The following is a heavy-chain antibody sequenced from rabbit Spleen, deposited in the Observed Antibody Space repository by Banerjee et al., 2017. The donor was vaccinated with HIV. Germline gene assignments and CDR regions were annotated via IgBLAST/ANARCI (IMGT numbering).Heavy chain of an antibody. D-gene: IGHD1-1*01. CDR3: VRGASSSGYYNL. J-gene: IGHJ4*01. V-gene: IGHV1S45*01. CDR1: GFSFSDRDV. Sequence: QEQLVESGGGLVQPEGSLTLTCKASGFSFSDRDVMCWVRQAPGKGLEWIGCIGSNSGNTYYASWVNGRFPISSHNAQNTLYLQLNSLTVADTATYFCVRGASSSGYYNLWGQGTLVTVS. CDR2: IGSNSGNT.